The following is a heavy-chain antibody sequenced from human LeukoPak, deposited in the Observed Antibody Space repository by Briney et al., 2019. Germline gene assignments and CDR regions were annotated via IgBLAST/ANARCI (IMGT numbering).Heavy chain of an antibody. CDR1: GFSFDDYA. D-gene: IGHD3-22*01. Sequence: PGGSLRLSCAASGFSFDDYAMHWVRQAPGKGLEWVSGISWNSGSIGYADSVKGRFTTSRDNSKNTLYLEMNNLRAEDTAVYFCAKTMIIVVINPPFDYWGQGILVSVSS. V-gene: IGHV3-9*01. J-gene: IGHJ4*02. CDR3: AKTMIIVVINPPFDY. CDR2: ISWNSGSI.